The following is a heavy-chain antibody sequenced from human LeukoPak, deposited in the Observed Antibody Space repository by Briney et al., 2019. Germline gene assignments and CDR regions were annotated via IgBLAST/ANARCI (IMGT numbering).Heavy chain of an antibody. J-gene: IGHJ4*02. V-gene: IGHV4-30-2*01. Sequence: KPSETLSLTCTVSGGSISSGGYSWSWIRQPPGKGLEWIGYIYHSGSPSYNPSLKSRVTISVDRSKNQFSLKLSSVTATDTAVYYCARGGWICSGGSCYFGHYFDYWGQGTLVTVSS. CDR1: GGSISSGGYS. D-gene: IGHD2-15*01. CDR3: ARGGWICSGGSCYFGHYFDY. CDR2: IYHSGSP.